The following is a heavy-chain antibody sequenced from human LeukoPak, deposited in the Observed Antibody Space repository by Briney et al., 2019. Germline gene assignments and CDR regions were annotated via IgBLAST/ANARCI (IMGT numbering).Heavy chain of an antibody. J-gene: IGHJ5*02. V-gene: IGHV1-8*01. Sequence: ASVKVSCKASGYTFTRYDINWVRQATGQGLEWMGWMNPNSGNTGYAQKFQGRVTMTRNTSISTAYMELSSLRSEDTAVYYCARGTPPNVYDFWSGRKNWFDPWGQGTLVTVSS. CDR1: GYTFTRYD. CDR2: MNPNSGNT. CDR3: ARGTPPNVYDFWSGRKNWFDP. D-gene: IGHD3-3*01.